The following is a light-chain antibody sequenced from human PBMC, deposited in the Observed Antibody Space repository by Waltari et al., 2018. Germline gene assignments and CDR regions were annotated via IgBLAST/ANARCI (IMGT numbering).Light chain of an antibody. V-gene: IGKV1-33*01. CDR1: EDINNY. J-gene: IGKJ4*01. Sequence: DIQMTQSPSSLSASIGDRVTITCQASEDINNYLNWYQQKPGKAPKLLIYDASNLQVGVPSRFSGGGSGTDFTFTISSLQPGDIATYYCQQHDKLPLTFGGGTKVEIK. CDR3: QQHDKLPLT. CDR2: DAS.